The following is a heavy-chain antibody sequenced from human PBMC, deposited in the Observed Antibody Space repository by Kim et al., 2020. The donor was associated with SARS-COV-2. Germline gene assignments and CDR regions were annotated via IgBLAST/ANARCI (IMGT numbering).Heavy chain of an antibody. D-gene: IGHD2-15*01. V-gene: IGHV3-30*04. J-gene: IGHJ4*02. Sequence: GGSLRLSCAASGFTFSSYAMHWVRQAPGKGLEWVAVISSNGSTKYYIDSVKGRFTISRASSENTLYLQMSSLRLEDTAVYYCARAGAGYCSAGGCEYPMGDSWGQGTLVIVSS. CDR3: ARAGAGYCSAGGCEYPMGDS. CDR2: ISSNGSTK. CDR1: GFTFSSYA.